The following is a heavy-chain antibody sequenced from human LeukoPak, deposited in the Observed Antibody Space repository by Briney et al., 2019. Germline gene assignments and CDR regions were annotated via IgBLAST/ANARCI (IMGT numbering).Heavy chain of an antibody. CDR2: IDTNTGNP. D-gene: IGHD6-19*01. V-gene: IGHV7-4-1*02. J-gene: IGHJ4*02. CDR3: ARVSQWLAGRSG. CDR1: GYTFTIYA. Sequence: ASVKVSCKASGYTFTIYAMIWVRQAPGQGLEWMGWIDTNTGNPTYAQGLRGRFVFSFDTSVSTAYLQISSLKAEDTAVYYCARVSQWLAGRSGWGQGTLVTVSS.